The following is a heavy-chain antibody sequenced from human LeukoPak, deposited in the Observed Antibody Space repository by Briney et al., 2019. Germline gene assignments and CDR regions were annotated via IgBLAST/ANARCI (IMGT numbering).Heavy chain of an antibody. J-gene: IGHJ4*02. V-gene: IGHV4-4*07. Sequence: SETLSLTCSVSGGSISSYYWSWIRRPAGKGLEWIGRIYTSGSTNYNPSLKSRVTMSVDTSKNQFSLKLSSVTAADTAVYYCARGGSSCSSTSCPLPYYFDYWGQGTLVTVSS. CDR2: IYTSGST. CDR1: GGSISSYY. CDR3: ARGGSSCSSTSCPLPYYFDY. D-gene: IGHD2-2*01.